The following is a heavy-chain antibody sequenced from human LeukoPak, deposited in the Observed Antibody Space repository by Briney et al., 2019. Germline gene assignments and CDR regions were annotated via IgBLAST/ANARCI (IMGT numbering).Heavy chain of an antibody. D-gene: IGHD4-17*01. Sequence: GGSLRLSCAASGFTFSNYEMHWVRQAPGKGLEWVSYISSSGSDIYYADSVKGRFTISRDNAKNSLYLHMNSLRAEDTAVYYCARDGDYNAFDIWGQGTMVTVSS. V-gene: IGHV3-48*03. J-gene: IGHJ3*02. CDR3: ARDGDYNAFDI. CDR1: GFTFSNYE. CDR2: ISSSGSDI.